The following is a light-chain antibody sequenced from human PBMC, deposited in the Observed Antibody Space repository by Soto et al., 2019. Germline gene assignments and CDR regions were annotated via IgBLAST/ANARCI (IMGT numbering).Light chain of an antibody. CDR3: QQGNSFPFT. V-gene: IGKV1D-12*01. Sequence: DIQMTQSPASVSASVGDRVSITCRASQGISNWLAWYQQKPGRAPKLLIYAASSLQSGFSSRFSGSGSGTDFTLTISSLQPEDFASYYCQQGNSFPFTFGPGTKVDSK. J-gene: IGKJ3*01. CDR2: AAS. CDR1: QGISNW.